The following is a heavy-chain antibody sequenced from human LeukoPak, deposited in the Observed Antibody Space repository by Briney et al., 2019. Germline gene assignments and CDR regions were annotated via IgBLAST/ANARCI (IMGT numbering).Heavy chain of an antibody. CDR3: AKGSSYYDILTGYYGFDY. Sequence: GGSLRLSCAASGLTFSSYGMHWVRQAPGKGLEWVAVIWYDGSNKYYADSVKGRFTISRDNSKNTLYLQMNSLRAEDTAVYYCAKGSSYYDILTGYYGFDYWGQGTLVTVSS. D-gene: IGHD3-9*01. V-gene: IGHV3-30*02. CDR2: IWYDGSNK. J-gene: IGHJ4*02. CDR1: GLTFSSYG.